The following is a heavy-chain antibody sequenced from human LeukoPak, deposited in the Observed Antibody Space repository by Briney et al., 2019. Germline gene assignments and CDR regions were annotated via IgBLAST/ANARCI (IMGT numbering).Heavy chain of an antibody. V-gene: IGHV3-74*01. CDR3: ARAGGNYYSSMDV. J-gene: IGHJ6*03. CDR2: INSDGSST. CDR1: GFTFSNAW. Sequence: GGSLRLSCAASGFTFSNAWMSWVRQAPGKGLVWVSRINSDGSSTSYADSVKGRFTISRDNAKNTLYLQVNSLRAEDTAVYYCARAGGNYYSSMDVWGKGPPVTVSS.